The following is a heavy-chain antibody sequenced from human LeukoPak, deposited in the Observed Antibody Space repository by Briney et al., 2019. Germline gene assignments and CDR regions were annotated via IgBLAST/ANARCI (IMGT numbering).Heavy chain of an antibody. D-gene: IGHD3-10*01. Sequence: GGSLRLSCAASGFTFSNAYMSWVRQAPGKGLEWVGRVKSKTDGGTTDYAAPVKGRFTISRDDSENSLYLQINSLKTDDTAVYYCTYYGSGAIRFWGRGTLVTVSS. V-gene: IGHV3-15*01. CDR3: TYYGSGAIRF. CDR1: GFTFSNAY. CDR2: VKSKTDGGTT. J-gene: IGHJ4*02.